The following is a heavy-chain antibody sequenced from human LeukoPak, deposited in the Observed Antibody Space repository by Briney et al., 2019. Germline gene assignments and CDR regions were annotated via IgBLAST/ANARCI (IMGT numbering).Heavy chain of an antibody. V-gene: IGHV1-2*02. D-gene: IGHD3-16*01. Sequence: ASVEVSCKASGYTFTGYYMHWVRQAPGQGLEWMGWINPNSGGTNYAQKFQGRVTMTRDTSISTAYMELSRLRSDDTAVYYCARFYVEDLSTLNWFDPWGQGTLVTASS. CDR1: GYTFTGYY. CDR2: INPNSGGT. J-gene: IGHJ5*02. CDR3: ARFYVEDLSTLNWFDP.